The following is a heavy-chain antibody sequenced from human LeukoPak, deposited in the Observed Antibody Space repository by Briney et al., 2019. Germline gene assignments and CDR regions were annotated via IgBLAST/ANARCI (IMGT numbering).Heavy chain of an antibody. Sequence: ASVKVSCKASGGTFISYAISWVRQAPGQGLEWMGGIIPIFGTANYAQKFQGRVTITADESTSTAYMELSSLRSEDTAVYYCAIMDIVVVPAATGNYYGMDVWGQGTTVTVSS. V-gene: IGHV1-69*13. CDR2: IIPIFGTA. J-gene: IGHJ6*02. D-gene: IGHD2-2*03. CDR1: GGTFISYA. CDR3: AIMDIVVVPAATGNYYGMDV.